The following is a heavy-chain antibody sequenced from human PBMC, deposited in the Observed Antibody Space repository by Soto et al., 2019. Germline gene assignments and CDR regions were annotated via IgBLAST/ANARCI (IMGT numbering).Heavy chain of an antibody. CDR1: GFTVSSNY. CDR3: ARAYLRFPPDY. J-gene: IGHJ4*02. Sequence: PGGSLRLSCAASGFTVSSNYMSWVRQAPGKGLEWVSVIYSGGSTYYADALKGRFTISRDNSKNTLYLQMNSLRAEDTAVYYCARAYLRFPPDYWGQGTLVTVSS. D-gene: IGHD3-16*01. V-gene: IGHV3-53*01. CDR2: IYSGGST.